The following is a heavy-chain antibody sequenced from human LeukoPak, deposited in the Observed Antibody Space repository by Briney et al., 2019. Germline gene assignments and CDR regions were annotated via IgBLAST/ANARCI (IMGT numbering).Heavy chain of an antibody. CDR3: ARETIYDSSGYYYRDAFDM. V-gene: IGHV3-66*01. D-gene: IGHD3-22*01. CDR1: GFTVSSNY. J-gene: IGHJ3*02. CDR2: IYSSGST. Sequence: GGSLRLSCAASGFTVSSNYMSWVRQAPGKGLEWVSVIYSSGSTYYADSVKGRFTISRDNSKNTLYLQMNSLRAEDTAVYYCARETIYDSSGYYYRDAFDMWGQGTMVTVSS.